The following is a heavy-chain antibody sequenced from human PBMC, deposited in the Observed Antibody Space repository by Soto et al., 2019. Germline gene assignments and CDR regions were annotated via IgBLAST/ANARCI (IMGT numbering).Heavy chain of an antibody. Sequence: EVQLVESGGDLVQPGGSLRLSCAASGFTFSSYSMNWVRQAPGKGLEWLSYISSSSSTIYYADSVKGRFTISRDNAKNSLYLHMNSLRDEDAAVYVCVREGGGYYFDYWGQGTLVTVSS. J-gene: IGHJ4*02. CDR1: GFTFSSYS. CDR2: ISSSSSTI. D-gene: IGHD2-15*01. V-gene: IGHV3-48*02. CDR3: VREGGGYYFDY.